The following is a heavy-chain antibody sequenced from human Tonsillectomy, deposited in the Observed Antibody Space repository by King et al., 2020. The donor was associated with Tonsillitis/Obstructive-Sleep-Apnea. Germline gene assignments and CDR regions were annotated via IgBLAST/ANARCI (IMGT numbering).Heavy chain of an antibody. D-gene: IGHD3-22*01. CDR1: GFTFSGYA. CDR2: ISYDGSNK. CDR3: ARDSYGGYYLEKSFDY. J-gene: IGHJ4*02. Sequence: VQLVESGGGVVQPGRSLRLSCAASGFTFSGYAMHWVRQAPGKGLEWVAVISYDGSNKYYADSVKGRFTISRDNSKNTLYLQMNSLRAEDTAVYYCARDSYGGYYLEKSFDYWGQGTLVTVSS. V-gene: IGHV3-30*04.